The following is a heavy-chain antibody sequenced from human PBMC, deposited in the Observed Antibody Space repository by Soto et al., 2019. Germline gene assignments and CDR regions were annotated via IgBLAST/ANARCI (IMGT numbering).Heavy chain of an antibody. CDR3: AKDSGIPRGTLIPNWFDP. D-gene: IGHD1-1*01. CDR1: GASVSTGY. Sequence: SETLSLTCTVSGASVSTGYWSWIRQPPGKGLEWIGFMYFGGSFNYNPSLTSRATISVETSKNQFSMKMTSVTAADTAVYYCAKDSGIPRGTLIPNWFDPWGQGTLVTVSS. V-gene: IGHV4-59*02. J-gene: IGHJ5*02. CDR2: MYFGGSF.